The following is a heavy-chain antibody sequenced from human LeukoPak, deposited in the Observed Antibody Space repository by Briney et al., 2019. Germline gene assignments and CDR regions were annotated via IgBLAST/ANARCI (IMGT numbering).Heavy chain of an antibody. CDR1: GFTFSSHW. V-gene: IGHV3-74*01. Sequence: PGGSLRLSCAASGFTFSSHWMHWVRQAPGKGLVWVSRIKDDGSHTNYADSVKGRFTIPRDNAKNTLSLQMNSLRAEDTAVYYCARGSGIITGIDEWGQGTLVTVSS. D-gene: IGHD6-25*01. CDR3: ARGSGIITGIDE. J-gene: IGHJ4*02. CDR2: IKDDGSHT.